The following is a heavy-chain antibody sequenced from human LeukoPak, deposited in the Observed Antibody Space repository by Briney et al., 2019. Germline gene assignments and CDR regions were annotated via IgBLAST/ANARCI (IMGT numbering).Heavy chain of an antibody. CDR3: ARAHPSVGGYWGITDDAFDI. CDR1: GFTFSSYW. CDR2: IKQDGSEK. J-gene: IGHJ3*02. D-gene: IGHD3-22*01. V-gene: IGHV3-7*01. Sequence: WGSLRLSCAASGFTFSSYWMSWVRQAPGKGLEWVANIKQDGSEKYYVDSVKGRFTISRDNAKNSLYLQMNSLRAEDTAVYYCARAHPSVGGYWGITDDAFDIWGQGTMVTVSS.